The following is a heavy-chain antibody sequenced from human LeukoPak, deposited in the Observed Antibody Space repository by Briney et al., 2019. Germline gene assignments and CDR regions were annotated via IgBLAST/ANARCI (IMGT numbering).Heavy chain of an antibody. V-gene: IGHV1-8*01. J-gene: IGHJ4*02. Sequence: ASVKVSCKASGYTFTSYDINWVRQATGQGLEWMGWMNPNSGNIGYAQKFQGRVTMTRNTSISTAYMELSSLRSEDTAVYYCARGYPLGYCSGGSCPFFDYWGQGALVAVSS. CDR3: ARGYPLGYCSGGSCPFFDY. CDR1: GYTFTSYD. CDR2: MNPNSGNI. D-gene: IGHD2-15*01.